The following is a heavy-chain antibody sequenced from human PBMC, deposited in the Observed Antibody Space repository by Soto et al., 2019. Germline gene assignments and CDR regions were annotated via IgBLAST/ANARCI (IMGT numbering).Heavy chain of an antibody. CDR3: AKDQGIAASHGID. CDR1: GFTFNNYG. J-gene: IGHJ3*01. Sequence: QVQLVESGGGVVQPGSSLILSCAASGFTFNNYGMHWVRQAPGKGVEWGATISNDGSDKYYADSVKGRLTISRDNSKNTVYLQMNSLRAEETAVYYCAKDQGIAASHGIDWGQGTMVTVSS. D-gene: IGHD6-13*01. CDR2: ISNDGSDK. V-gene: IGHV3-30*18.